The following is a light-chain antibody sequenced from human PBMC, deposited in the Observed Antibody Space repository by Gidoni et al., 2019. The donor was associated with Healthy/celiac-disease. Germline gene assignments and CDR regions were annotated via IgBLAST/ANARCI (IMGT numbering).Light chain of an antibody. Sequence: DIVMTQSPLSLPVSPGEPASISCRSSQSLLHSNGYNYLDWYVQKPGQSPQLLIYLGSERASGVPDRFSGSGSGTDFTMKISRVEAEDVGVYYCMQALQSPTFGGGTKVEIK. CDR3: MQALQSPT. V-gene: IGKV2-28*01. J-gene: IGKJ4*01. CDR2: LGS. CDR1: QSLLHSNGYNY.